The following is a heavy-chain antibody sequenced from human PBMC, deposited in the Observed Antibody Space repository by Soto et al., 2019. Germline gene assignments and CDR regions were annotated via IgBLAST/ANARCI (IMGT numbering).Heavy chain of an antibody. CDR3: ARHFPNYDILTGYSLSDAFDI. J-gene: IGHJ3*02. CDR1: GGSISSYY. D-gene: IGHD3-9*01. Sequence: SETLSLTCTVSGGSISSYYWSWIRQPPGKGLEWIGYIYYSGSTNYNPSLKSRVTISVDTSKNQFSLKLSSVTAADTAVYYCARHFPNYDILTGYSLSDAFDIWGQGTMVTVSS. CDR2: IYYSGST. V-gene: IGHV4-59*08.